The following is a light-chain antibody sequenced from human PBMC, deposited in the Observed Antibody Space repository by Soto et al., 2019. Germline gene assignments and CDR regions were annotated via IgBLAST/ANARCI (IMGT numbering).Light chain of an antibody. J-gene: IGKJ2*01. Sequence: LVLTQSPGILSLSPGERAILSCRASQTVRNSYLAWYQQKLGQPPRVVLYGASNRAAGIPARFSGRGSGTDFSLIISGLEPEDAAMYFCQQYDDSGAQYTFGQGTKLEIK. CDR3: QQYDDSGAQYT. V-gene: IGKV3-20*01. CDR2: GAS. CDR1: QTVRNSY.